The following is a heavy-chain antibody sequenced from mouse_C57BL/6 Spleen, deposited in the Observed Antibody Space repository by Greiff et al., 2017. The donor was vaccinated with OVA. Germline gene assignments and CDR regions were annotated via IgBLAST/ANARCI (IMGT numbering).Heavy chain of an antibody. CDR1: GYTFTDYE. D-gene: IGHD2-12*01. Sequence: VQLQESGAELVRPGASVTLSCKASGYTFTDYEMHWVKQTPVHGLEWIGAIDPETGGTAYNQKFKGKAILTADKSSSTAYMELRSLTSEDSAVYYCTRENYSRYFDVWGTGTTVTVSS. J-gene: IGHJ1*03. V-gene: IGHV1-15*01. CDR3: TRENYSRYFDV. CDR2: IDPETGGT.